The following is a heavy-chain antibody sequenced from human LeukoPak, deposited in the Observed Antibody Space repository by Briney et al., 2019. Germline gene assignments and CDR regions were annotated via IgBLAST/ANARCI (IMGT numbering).Heavy chain of an antibody. Sequence: PSETLSLTCPVYGGSFSGYYWSWIRQPPGKGLEWIGEINHSGSTNYNPSLKSRVTISVDTSKNQFSLKLSSVTAADTAVYYCARGHFYFRVQGRKEGMDVWGKGTTVTVSS. CDR1: GGSFSGYY. V-gene: IGHV4-34*01. CDR2: INHSGST. D-gene: IGHD2-21*02. CDR3: ARGHFYFRVQGRKEGMDV. J-gene: IGHJ6*04.